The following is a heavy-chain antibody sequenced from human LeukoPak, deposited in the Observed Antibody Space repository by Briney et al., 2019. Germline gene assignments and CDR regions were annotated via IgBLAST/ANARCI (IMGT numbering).Heavy chain of an antibody. J-gene: IGHJ4*02. Sequence: GGSLRLSCAASRFTFGSYAMYWVRQAPGKGLEWVSGIFGSGGSAHYADSVKGRFTISRDNSKNTVYLQMDSLRVEDTAIYYCAKTTTGYSSGRYPAWPIDYWGQGTLVTVSS. CDR1: RFTFGSYA. V-gene: IGHV3-23*01. D-gene: IGHD2-15*01. CDR3: AKTTTGYSSGRYPAWPIDY. CDR2: IFGSGGSA.